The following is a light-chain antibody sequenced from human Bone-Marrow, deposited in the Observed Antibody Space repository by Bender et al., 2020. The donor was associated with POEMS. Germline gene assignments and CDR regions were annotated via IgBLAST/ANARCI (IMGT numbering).Light chain of an antibody. V-gene: IGLV1-40*01. CDR1: NNIGSKS. J-gene: IGLJ3*02. CDR2: GYN. Sequence: VLTQPPSVSVAPGQTASISCGGNNIGSKSVHWYQHLPGTAPKLLIYGYNNRPSGVPDRFSGSKSGTSASLAITGLQAEDEGDYYCQSYDNSLGGWVFGGGTKLTVL. CDR3: QSYDNSLGGWV.